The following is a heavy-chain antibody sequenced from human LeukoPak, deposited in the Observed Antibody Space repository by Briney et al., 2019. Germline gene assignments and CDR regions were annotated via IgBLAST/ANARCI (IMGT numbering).Heavy chain of an antibody. CDR2: INNSGTP. V-gene: IGHV4-34*01. Sequence: SETLSLTCAVYGGSFSSYFWSWIRQPPGKRLEWIGEINNSGTPNYNPSLKSRVTISPDTSKNQVSLKLSSVTAADTAVYYCHMWLRGDGAFDIWSQGTMITVSS. D-gene: IGHD2-21*02. CDR3: HMWLRGDGAFDI. J-gene: IGHJ3*02. CDR1: GGSFSSYF.